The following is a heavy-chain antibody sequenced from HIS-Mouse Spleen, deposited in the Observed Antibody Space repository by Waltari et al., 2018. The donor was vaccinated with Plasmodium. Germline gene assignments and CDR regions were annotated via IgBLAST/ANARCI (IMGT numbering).Heavy chain of an antibody. CDR2: IYYSGST. CDR1: GGSISSSSYY. V-gene: IGHV4-39*01. Sequence: QLQLQESGPGLVKPSATLSLTCTVSGGSISSSSYYWGWIRQPPGKGLAWIGSIYYSGSTYYNPSLKSRVTISVDTSKNQFSLKLSSVTAADTAVYYCARQDSGAFDIWGQGTMVTVSS. D-gene: IGHD6-25*01. CDR3: ARQDSGAFDI. J-gene: IGHJ3*02.